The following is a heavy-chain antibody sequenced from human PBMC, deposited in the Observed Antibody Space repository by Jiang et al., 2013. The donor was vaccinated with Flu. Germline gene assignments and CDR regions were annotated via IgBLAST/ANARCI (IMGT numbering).Heavy chain of an antibody. Sequence: SVKVSCKASGYTFTSYGISWVRQAPGQGLEWMGWISAYNGNTNYAQKLQGRVTMTTDTSTSTAYMELRSLRSDDTAVYYCARIGWDPKNPWGAFDIWGQGTMVTVSS. CDR1: GYTFTSYG. CDR2: ISAYNGNT. V-gene: IGHV1-18*04. D-gene: IGHD1-26*01. J-gene: IGHJ3*02. CDR3: ARIGWDPKNPWGAFDI.